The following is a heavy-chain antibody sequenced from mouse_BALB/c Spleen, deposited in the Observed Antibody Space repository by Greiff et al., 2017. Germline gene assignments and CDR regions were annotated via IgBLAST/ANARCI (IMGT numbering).Heavy chain of an antibody. CDR2: IRNKANGYTT. V-gene: IGHV7-3*02. J-gene: IGHJ1*01. CDR1: GFTFNDYY. D-gene: IGHD6-1*01. Sequence: EVLLVESGGGLVQPGGSLRLSCATSGFTFNDYYMSWVRQPPGKALEWLGFIRNKANGYTTEYSAYVKGRFTISRDNSQSILYLQMNTPRAGDSAKYYCARAPASAHCYVDGWGAGTTVTVSS. CDR3: ARAPASAHCYVDG.